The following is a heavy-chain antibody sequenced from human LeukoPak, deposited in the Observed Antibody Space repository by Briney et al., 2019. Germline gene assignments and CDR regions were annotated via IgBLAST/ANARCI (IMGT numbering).Heavy chain of an antibody. V-gene: IGHV3-23*01. CDR3: AKDEQYYYDSSGSDY. Sequence: GGSLRLSCAASGFTFSSYAMSWVRQAPGKGLEWVSAISGSGGSTYYADSVKGRFTISRDNSKNTLYLQMNSLRAEDTAVYYCAKDEQYYYDSSGSDYWGQGTLVTVSS. J-gene: IGHJ4*02. CDR2: ISGSGGST. CDR1: GFTFSSYA. D-gene: IGHD3-22*01.